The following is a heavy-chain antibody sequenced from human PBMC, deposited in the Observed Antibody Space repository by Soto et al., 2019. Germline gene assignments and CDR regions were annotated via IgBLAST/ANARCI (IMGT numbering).Heavy chain of an antibody. CDR1: GYTFTSYY. J-gene: IGHJ4*02. CDR2: INPSGGST. V-gene: IGHV1-46*01. CDR3: ARDRGGGSYPNFYFDY. D-gene: IGHD1-26*01. Sequence: GXSVKVSFKASGYTFTSYYMHWVRQAPGQGLEWMGIINPSGGSTSYAQKFQGRVTMTRDTSTSTVYMELSSLRSEDTAVYYCARDRGGGSYPNFYFDYWGQGTLVTVS.